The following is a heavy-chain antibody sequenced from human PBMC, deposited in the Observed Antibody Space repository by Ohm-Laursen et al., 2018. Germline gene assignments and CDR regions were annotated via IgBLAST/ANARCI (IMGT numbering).Heavy chain of an antibody. CDR1: GFTFSSYA. Sequence: SLRLSCAASGFTFSSYAMSWVRQAPGKGLEWVSAISGSGGSTHYADSVKGRFTISRDNSKNTLYLQMNSLRAEDTAVYYCAKGPFIAVAGSNYFFDYWGQGTLVTVSS. V-gene: IGHV3-23*01. CDR2: ISGSGGST. J-gene: IGHJ4*02. D-gene: IGHD6-19*01. CDR3: AKGPFIAVAGSNYFFDY.